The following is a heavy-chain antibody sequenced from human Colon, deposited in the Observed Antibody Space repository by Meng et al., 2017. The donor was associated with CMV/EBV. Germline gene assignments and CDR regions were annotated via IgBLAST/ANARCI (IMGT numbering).Heavy chain of an antibody. CDR3: AKQRVTLLMNWDFDQ. Sequence: GGSLRLSCEASGFTFANYAMSWVRQAPGKGLEWVSTMSGSGGSTYFADSVKGRFTISRDNSKNTVFLEMTSLRPEDSATYYCAKQRVTLLMNWDFDQWGQGTLVTVSS. CDR2: MSGSGGST. V-gene: IGHV3-23*01. J-gene: IGHJ4*02. CDR1: GFTFANYA. D-gene: IGHD2-21*02.